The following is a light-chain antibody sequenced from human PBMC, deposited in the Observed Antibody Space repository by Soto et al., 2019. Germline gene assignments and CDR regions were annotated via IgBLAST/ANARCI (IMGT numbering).Light chain of an antibody. CDR2: GNV. Sequence: QPVLTQPPSVSGAPGQRVTISCTGSSSNIGAGYDVHWYQQLPGTAPKLLIYGNVNRPSGVPDRFSGSKSGTSASLAITGLQAEDEVDYYCQSYDSSLSGVVFGGGTKLTVL. J-gene: IGLJ2*01. CDR3: QSYDSSLSGVV. CDR1: SSNIGAGYD. V-gene: IGLV1-40*01.